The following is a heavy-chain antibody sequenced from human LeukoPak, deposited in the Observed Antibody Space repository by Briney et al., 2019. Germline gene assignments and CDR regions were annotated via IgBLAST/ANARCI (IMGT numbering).Heavy chain of an antibody. CDR1: GGPISSGNYY. V-gene: IGHV4-30-4*01. Sequence: ASETLSLTCTVSGGPISSGNYYWSWIRQPPGKGLEWIGYIFYLGNTYYTPSLKSRVTISVDTSKNQFSLKLSSVTAADTAVYYCARDQLWFGELFPFIWGQGTLVTVSS. CDR2: IFYLGNT. CDR3: ARDQLWFGELFPFI. J-gene: IGHJ4*02. D-gene: IGHD3-10*01.